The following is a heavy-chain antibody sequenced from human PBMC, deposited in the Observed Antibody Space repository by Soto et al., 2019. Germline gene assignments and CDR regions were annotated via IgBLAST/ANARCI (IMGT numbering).Heavy chain of an antibody. CDR2: MIPNSGNT. V-gene: IGHV1-8*01. CDR3: ARGRGLRYFDRLGGMDV. J-gene: IGHJ6*02. D-gene: IGHD3-9*01. Sequence: SVKVSCKASGYTFTSYVINWVLQATGQGLEWMGWMIPNSGNTGYEQKFQGRVTMTRNTSISTAYMELSSLRSEDTAVYYCARGRGLRYFDRLGGMDVWGQGTTVTVSS. CDR1: GYTFTSYV.